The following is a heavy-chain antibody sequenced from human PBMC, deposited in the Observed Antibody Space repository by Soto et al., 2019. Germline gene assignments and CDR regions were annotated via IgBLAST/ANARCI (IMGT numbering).Heavy chain of an antibody. J-gene: IGHJ4*02. D-gene: IGHD3-22*01. CDR2: IYYSGST. Sequence: PSETLSLTCTVSGGSISSYYWSWIRQPPGKGLEWIGYIYYSGSTNYNPSLKSRVTISVDTSKNQFSLKLSSVTAADTAVYYCARYYYDSGGNVDYWGQGTLVTVSS. CDR1: GGSISSYY. V-gene: IGHV4-59*01. CDR3: ARYYYDSGGNVDY.